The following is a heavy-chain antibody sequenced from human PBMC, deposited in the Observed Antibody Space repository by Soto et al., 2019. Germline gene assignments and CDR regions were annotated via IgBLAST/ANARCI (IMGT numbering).Heavy chain of an antibody. J-gene: IGHJ4*02. V-gene: IGHV4-39*01. CDR3: ARRGSGSYSDY. D-gene: IGHD3-10*01. Sequence: PSETLSLTCTVSGGSISTSSCYWGWIRQPPGKGLEWIATGYYAGSTYYNRSLKSRVTISVDTSKNQFSLKMSSVIPADTAVYYCARRGSGSYSDYWGQGTLVTVSS. CDR2: GYYAGST. CDR1: GGSISTSSCY.